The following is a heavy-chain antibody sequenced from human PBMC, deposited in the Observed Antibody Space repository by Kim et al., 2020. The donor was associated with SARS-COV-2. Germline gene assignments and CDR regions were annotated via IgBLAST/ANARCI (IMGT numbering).Heavy chain of an antibody. CDR1: GGSISSYY. Sequence: SETLSLTCTVSGGSISSYYWSWIRQPAGKGLEWIGRIYTSGSTNYNPSLKSRVTMSVDTSKNQFSLKLSSVTAADTAVYYCARDVVVVPAANPIYYYYGMDVWGQGTTVTVSS. CDR3: ARDVVVVPAANPIYYYYGMDV. CDR2: IYTSGST. J-gene: IGHJ6*02. V-gene: IGHV4-4*07. D-gene: IGHD2-2*01.